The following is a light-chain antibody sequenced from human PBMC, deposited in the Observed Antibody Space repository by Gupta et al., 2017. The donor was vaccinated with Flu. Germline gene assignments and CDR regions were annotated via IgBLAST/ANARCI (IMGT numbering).Light chain of an antibody. V-gene: IGKV1-39*01. J-gene: IGKJ3*01. CDR1: QSISSY. CDR3: QQSYGTLPFT. Sequence: MTPSPSSLSASVGDRVTITCRAIQSISSYLNWYQQKPGKAPKLLIYAASSLQSGVPSRFSGSGSGTDFTLTISSLQPEDFATYYCQQSYGTLPFTFGPGTKVDIK. CDR2: AAS.